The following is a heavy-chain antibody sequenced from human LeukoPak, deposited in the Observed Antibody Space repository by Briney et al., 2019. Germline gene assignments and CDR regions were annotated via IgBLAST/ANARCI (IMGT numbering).Heavy chain of an antibody. Sequence: GGSLRLSCAASGFTFSSYDMHWVRQATGKGLEWVSAIGTAGDTYCPGSVKGRFTISRENAKNSLYLQMNSLRAGDTAVYYCARVRSGSYFDYWGQGTLVTVSS. CDR3: ARVRSGSYFDY. V-gene: IGHV3-13*01. D-gene: IGHD1-26*01. CDR1: GFTFSSYD. J-gene: IGHJ4*02. CDR2: IGTAGDT.